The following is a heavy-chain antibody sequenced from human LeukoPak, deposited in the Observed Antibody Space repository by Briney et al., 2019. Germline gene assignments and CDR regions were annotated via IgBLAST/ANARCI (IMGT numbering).Heavy chain of an antibody. J-gene: IGHJ4*02. D-gene: IGHD2-2*01. CDR3: ARGRYSSRSGGYYFDI. CDR1: GFTFSSYW. V-gene: IGHV3-74*01. CDR2: INSDGSST. Sequence: GGSLRLSCAASGFTFSSYWMHWVRQAPGKGLVWVSRINSDGSSTSYADSVKGRFTISRDNAKNTLYLQMNSLRAEDTAVYYCARGRYSSRSGGYYFDIWGQGTLVTVSS.